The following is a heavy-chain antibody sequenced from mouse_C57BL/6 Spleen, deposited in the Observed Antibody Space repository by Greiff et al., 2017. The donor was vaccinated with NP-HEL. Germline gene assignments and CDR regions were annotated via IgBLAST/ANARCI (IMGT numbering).Heavy chain of an antibody. Sequence: QVQLQQPGTELVKPGASVKLSCKASGYTFTSYWMHWVKQRPGQGLEWIGNINPSNGGTNYNEKFKSKATLTVDKSSSTAYMQLSSLTSEDSAVYYCARGAIYDGNYEAWFAYWGQGTLVTVSA. CDR1: GYTFTSYW. D-gene: IGHD2-1*01. CDR3: ARGAIYDGNYEAWFAY. J-gene: IGHJ3*01. V-gene: IGHV1-53*01. CDR2: INPSNGGT.